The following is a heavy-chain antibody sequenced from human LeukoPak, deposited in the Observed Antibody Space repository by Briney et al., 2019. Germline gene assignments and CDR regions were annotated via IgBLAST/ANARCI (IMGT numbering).Heavy chain of an antibody. CDR2: IYSGGST. J-gene: IGHJ4*02. CDR1: GFTVSSNY. D-gene: IGHD6-6*01. Sequence: GGSLRLSCAASGFTVSSNYMSWVRQAPGKGLEWVSVIYSGGSTYYADSVKGRFTISRDNSKNTLYLQMNSLRAEDTAVYYCARGWRTRSSSSYNYWGQGTLVTVSS. V-gene: IGHV3-53*01. CDR3: ARGWRTRSSSSYNY.